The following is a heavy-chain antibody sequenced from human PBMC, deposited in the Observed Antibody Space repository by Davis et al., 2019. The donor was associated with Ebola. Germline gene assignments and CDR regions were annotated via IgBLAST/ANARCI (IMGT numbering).Heavy chain of an antibody. D-gene: IGHD3-22*01. CDR3: ASGNYDSSGYYFETYFDY. Sequence: GESPKTPCAASGFTFSSYEMNWVRQAPGKGLEWVSYISSSGSTIYYADSVKGRFTISRDNAKNSLYLQMNSLRAEDTAVYYCASGNYDSSGYYFETYFDYWGQGTLVTVSS. V-gene: IGHV3-48*03. CDR1: GFTFSSYE. CDR2: ISSSGSTI. J-gene: IGHJ4*02.